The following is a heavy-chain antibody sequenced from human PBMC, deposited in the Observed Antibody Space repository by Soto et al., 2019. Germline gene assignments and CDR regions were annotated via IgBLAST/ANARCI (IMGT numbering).Heavy chain of an antibody. Sequence: GASVKVSCKASGYTFTFYGISWVRQAPGQGLEWMGWISAYSGNTNYAQKLQGRVTMTTDASTSTAYMELRSLRSDDTAVYFCARGLSYDPFMDVWGQGTTVTSP. D-gene: IGHD3-3*01. CDR3: ARGLSYDPFMDV. J-gene: IGHJ6*02. V-gene: IGHV1-18*04. CDR1: GYTFTFYG. CDR2: ISAYSGNT.